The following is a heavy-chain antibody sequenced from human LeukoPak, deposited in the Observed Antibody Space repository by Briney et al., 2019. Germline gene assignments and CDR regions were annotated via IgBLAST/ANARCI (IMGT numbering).Heavy chain of an antibody. Sequence: PGGSLRLSCAASGLTFSDYWMHWVRQTPGEGLVWVSRIISDGSSTSYADSVKGRFTISRDNAKNTLYLQMNSLRVEDTAVYYCARDGSLPDYWGQGTLVTVSS. CDR2: IISDGSST. CDR3: ARDGSLPDY. V-gene: IGHV3-74*01. J-gene: IGHJ4*02. CDR1: GLTFSDYW.